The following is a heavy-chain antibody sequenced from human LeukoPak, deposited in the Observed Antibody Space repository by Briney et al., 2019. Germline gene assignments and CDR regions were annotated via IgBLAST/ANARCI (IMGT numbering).Heavy chain of an antibody. CDR1: GGSISSSSYY. Sequence: SETLSLTCTVSGGSISSSSYYWGWIRQPPGKGLEWIGSIYYSGSTYYNPSLKSRVTISVDTSRNQFSLKLSSVTAADTAVYYCARSWQRSGYLNWFDPWGQGTLVTVSS. D-gene: IGHD3-22*01. CDR3: ARSWQRSGYLNWFDP. J-gene: IGHJ5*02. V-gene: IGHV4-39*01. CDR2: IYYSGST.